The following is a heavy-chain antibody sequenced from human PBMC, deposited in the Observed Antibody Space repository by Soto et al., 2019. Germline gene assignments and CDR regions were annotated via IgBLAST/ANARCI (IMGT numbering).Heavy chain of an antibody. V-gene: IGHV3-33*01. Sequence: GGSLRLSCAASGFTFSSYGMHWVRQAPGKGLEWVAVIWYDGSNKYYADSVKGRFTISRGNSKNTLYLQMNSLGAEDTAVYYSARDLDPYWGQGTLVTGSS. CDR1: GFTFSSYG. D-gene: IGHD3-3*01. CDR3: ARDLDPY. J-gene: IGHJ4*02. CDR2: IWYDGSNK.